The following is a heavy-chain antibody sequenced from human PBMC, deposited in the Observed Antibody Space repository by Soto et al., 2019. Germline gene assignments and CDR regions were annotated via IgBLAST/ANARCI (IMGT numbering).Heavy chain of an antibody. CDR1: GYGFISYG. J-gene: IGHJ4*02. V-gene: IGHV1-18*01. CDR3: ARNLDGSGSYYTDY. D-gene: IGHD3-10*01. Sequence: QVQLVQSGAEGKKPGASVKVSCKASGYGFISYGISWVRQAPGQGLEWMGWISRHNGNTNYAQKFQGRVTMTTDASTSTAYMELRSLRSDDTVVYYCARNLDGSGSYYTDYWGQGTLVTVSS. CDR2: ISRHNGNT.